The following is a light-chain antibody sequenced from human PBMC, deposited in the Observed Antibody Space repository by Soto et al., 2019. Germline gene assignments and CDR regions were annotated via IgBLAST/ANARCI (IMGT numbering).Light chain of an antibody. CDR2: DTS. CDR1: QSVRDNY. V-gene: IGKV3-20*01. J-gene: IGKJ1*01. Sequence: EIVLTQSPGTVSLSPGERATLSCRASQSVRDNYLAWYQQKPGQAPSLLIFDTSRRATGIPDRFTGSGSGTDFALTISRVEPQDIAVYFCQQYGSSPGTFGQGTKVEI. CDR3: QQYGSSPGT.